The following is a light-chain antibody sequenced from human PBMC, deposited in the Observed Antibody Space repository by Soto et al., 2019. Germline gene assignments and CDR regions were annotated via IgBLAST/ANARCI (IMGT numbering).Light chain of an antibody. V-gene: IGKV3-20*01. CDR2: AAS. CDR1: QSVSSSF. CDR3: HQHGSSVFN. Sequence: EIVLTQSPGTLSLSPGERATLSCRASQSVSSSFLAWYQQKPGQAPRLLIYAASRRATGIPDRFSGSGSGTDFTLTISRLEPEVFAVYYCHQHGSSVFNFGPGTKVDIK. J-gene: IGKJ3*01.